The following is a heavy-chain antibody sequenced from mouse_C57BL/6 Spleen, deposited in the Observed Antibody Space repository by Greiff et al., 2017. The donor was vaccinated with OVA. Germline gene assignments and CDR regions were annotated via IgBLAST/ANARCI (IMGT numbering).Heavy chain of an antibody. V-gene: IGHV1-81*01. CDR3: ARDLDSSGYGAMDY. D-gene: IGHD3-2*02. CDR1: GYTFTSYG. Sequence: VQLQQSGAELARPGASVKLSCKASGYTFTSYGISWVKQRTGQGLEWIGEIYPRSGNTYYNEKFKGKATLTADKSSSTAYMELRSLTSEDSAVYFCARDLDSSGYGAMDYWGKGTSVTVSS. J-gene: IGHJ4*01. CDR2: IYPRSGNT.